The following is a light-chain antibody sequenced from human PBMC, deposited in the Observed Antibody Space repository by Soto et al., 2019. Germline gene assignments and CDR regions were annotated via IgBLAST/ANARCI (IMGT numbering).Light chain of an antibody. CDR3: QQYNSYSWT. CDR1: QSISSW. CDR2: DAS. V-gene: IGKV1-5*01. J-gene: IGKJ1*01. Sequence: DIQMTQSPSTLSASVGDRVTITCRASQSISSWLAWYQQKPGKAPKLLIYDASSLESGVPSRFSGSGSGTEFPLTISSLPPDDCATYYCQQYNSYSWTFGQGTKVDIK.